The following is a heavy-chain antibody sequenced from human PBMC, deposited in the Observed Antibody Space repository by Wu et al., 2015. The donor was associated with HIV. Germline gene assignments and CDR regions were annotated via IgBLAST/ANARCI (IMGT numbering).Heavy chain of an antibody. J-gene: IGHJ4*02. D-gene: IGHD3-10*01. CDR1: GYTFTGYY. CDR2: INPNSGGT. Sequence: QVQLVQSGAEVKKPGASVKVSCKASGYTFTGYYMHWVRQAPGQGLEWMGWINPNSGGTNYAQKFQGRVTMTRDTSISTAYMELSRLRSDDTAVYYCARDPNYGSGSPPYYFDYWGQGTLVTVSS. CDR3: ARDPNYGSGSPPYYFDY. V-gene: IGHV1-2*02.